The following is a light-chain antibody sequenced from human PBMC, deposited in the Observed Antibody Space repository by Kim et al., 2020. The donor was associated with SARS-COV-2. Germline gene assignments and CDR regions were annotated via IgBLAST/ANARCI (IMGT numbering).Light chain of an antibody. V-gene: IGKV3-15*01. CDR3: QQYAYWRA. CDR2: GAS. CDR1: QSISSS. J-gene: IGKJ5*01. Sequence: SLSPGERATPSCRASQSISSSLAWYQQKPGQAPRVLIYGASARATGIPARFSGSGSGTEFNLTISNVQSEDFAVYYCQQYAYWRAFGQGTRLEIK.